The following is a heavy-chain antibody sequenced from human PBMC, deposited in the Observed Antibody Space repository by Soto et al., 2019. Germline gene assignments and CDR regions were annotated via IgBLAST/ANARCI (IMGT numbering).Heavy chain of an antibody. V-gene: IGHV4-30-2*01. CDR2: IYHSGST. CDR3: ARVRIGGDDDV. J-gene: IGHJ6*02. D-gene: IGHD4-17*01. Sequence: QLHLQQSGSGLVKPSQTLSLTCAFSGGSIRSGSHTWSWIRQPAGKGLEWIGHIYHSGSTYYSPSLESRVTILVDRSKNYFSLRLTSVTAANTAVSSCARVRIGGDDDVWGQGTTVIVSS. CDR1: GGSIRSGSHT.